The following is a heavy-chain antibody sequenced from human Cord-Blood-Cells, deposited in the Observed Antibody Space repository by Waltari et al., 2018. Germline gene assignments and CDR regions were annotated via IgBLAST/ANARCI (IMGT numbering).Heavy chain of an antibody. Sequence: NIKQDGSEKYYVDSVKDRFTISRDNAKNSLYLQMNSLRAEDTAVYYCARGLMTTVTYYFDYWGQGTLVTVSS. CDR3: ARGLMTTVTYYFDY. D-gene: IGHD4-17*01. V-gene: IGHV3-7*01. J-gene: IGHJ4*02. CDR2: IKQDGSEK.